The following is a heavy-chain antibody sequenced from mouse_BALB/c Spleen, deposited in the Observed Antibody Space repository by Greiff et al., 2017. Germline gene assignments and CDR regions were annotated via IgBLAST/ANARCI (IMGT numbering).Heavy chain of an antibody. J-gene: IGHJ2*01. Sequence: EVKLQESGPGLVKPSQSLSLTCTVTGYSITSDYAWNWIRQFPGNKLEWMGYISYSGSTSYNPSLKSRISITRDTSKNQFFLQLNSVTTEDTATYYCARYGEDYFDYWGQGTTLTVSS. CDR1: GYSITSDYA. CDR3: ARYGEDYFDY. V-gene: IGHV3-2*02. D-gene: IGHD1-1*02. CDR2: ISYSGST.